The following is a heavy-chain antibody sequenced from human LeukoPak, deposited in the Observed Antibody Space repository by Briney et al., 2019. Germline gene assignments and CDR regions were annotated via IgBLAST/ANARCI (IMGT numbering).Heavy chain of an antibody. Sequence: PSETLSLTCTVSGGSISSGGYYWGWIRQPPGKGLEWIGSIYYSGSTYYNPSLKSRVTISVDTSKTQFSLKLSSVTAADTAVYYCARINCSSTSCYFDYWGQGTLVTVSS. CDR1: GGSISSGGYY. D-gene: IGHD2-2*01. J-gene: IGHJ4*02. CDR3: ARINCSSTSCYFDY. CDR2: IYYSGST. V-gene: IGHV4-39*01.